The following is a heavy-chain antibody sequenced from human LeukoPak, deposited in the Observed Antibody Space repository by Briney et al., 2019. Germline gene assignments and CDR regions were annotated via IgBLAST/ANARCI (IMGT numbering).Heavy chain of an antibody. CDR1: GGSINSYY. CDR2: IYSSGST. D-gene: IGHD2-21*02. Sequence: SETLSLTCTVSGGSINSYYWSWIRQPAGKGLGWIGRIYSSGSTNYNPSHKSRVSMSVDTSKNQFSLKLTSVTAADTAVYYCARGGKATVVTMWGQGILVTVSS. J-gene: IGHJ4*02. CDR3: ARGGKATVVTM. V-gene: IGHV4-4*07.